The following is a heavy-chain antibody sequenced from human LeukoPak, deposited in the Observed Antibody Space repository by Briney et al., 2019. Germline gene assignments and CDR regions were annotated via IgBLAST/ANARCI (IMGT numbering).Heavy chain of an antibody. D-gene: IGHD2-15*01. CDR1: GFIFSGYY. CDR2: ISGDNPGT. J-gene: IGHJ4*02. CDR3: AKAPVGHCSGAFCYHFDS. V-gene: IGHV3-23*01. Sequence: GGSLRLSCATSGFIFSGYYMSWVRQTPGKGLEWVAAISGDNPGTYHANSVKGRFTISRDNSKDTLHLQMSGLRAEDTARYYCAKAPVGHCSGAFCYHFDSWGQGALVTVSS.